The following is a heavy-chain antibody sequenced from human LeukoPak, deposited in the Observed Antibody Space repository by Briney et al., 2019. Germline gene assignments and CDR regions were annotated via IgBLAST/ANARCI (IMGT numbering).Heavy chain of an antibody. CDR1: GGTFSSYA. CDR3: ARGGDQNRPEGSAFDI. V-gene: IGHV1-69*05. CDR2: IIPIFGTA. D-gene: IGHD1-14*01. J-gene: IGHJ3*02. Sequence: GASVKVSCKASGGTFSSYAISWVRQAPGQGLEWMGRIIPIFGTANYAQKFQGRVTITTDESTSTAYMELSSLRSEDTAVYYCARGGDQNRPEGSAFDIWGQGTMVTVSS.